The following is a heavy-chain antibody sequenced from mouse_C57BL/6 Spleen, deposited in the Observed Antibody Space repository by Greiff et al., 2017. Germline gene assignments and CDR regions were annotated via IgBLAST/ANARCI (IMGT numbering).Heavy chain of an antibody. V-gene: IGHV1-81*01. D-gene: IGHD1-1*01. CDR1: GYTFTSYG. Sequence: QVQLQQSGAELARPGASVKLSCKASGYTFTSYGISWVKQRTGQGLEWIGEIYPRSGNTYYNEKFKGKATLTADKSSSTAYMELRSLTSEDSAVYFCARSEGSSLYYYAMDYWGQGTSVTVSS. CDR3: ARSEGSSLYYYAMDY. CDR2: IYPRSGNT. J-gene: IGHJ4*01.